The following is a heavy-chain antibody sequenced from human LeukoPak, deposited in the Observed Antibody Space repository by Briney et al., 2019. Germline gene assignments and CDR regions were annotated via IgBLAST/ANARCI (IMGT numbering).Heavy chain of an antibody. CDR2: ISHDGTNK. J-gene: IGHJ4*02. D-gene: IGHD3-22*01. V-gene: IGHV3-30*04. CDR1: GFAFSTYA. CDR3: YFYDSSGYYPQTKVDY. Sequence: PGGSLRLSCAASGFAFSTYAIHWVRQAPGKGLEWVAVISHDGTNKYYADSVKGRFTISRDNSKNTLYLQMNSLRAEDTALYFCYFYDSSGYYPQTKVDYWGQGTLVTVSS.